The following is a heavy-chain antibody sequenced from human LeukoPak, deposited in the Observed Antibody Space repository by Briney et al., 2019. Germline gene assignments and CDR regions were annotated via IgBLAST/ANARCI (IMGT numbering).Heavy chain of an antibody. CDR1: SGSISNYY. V-gene: IGHV4-59*01. J-gene: IGHJ4*02. Sequence: SETLSLTCTVSSGSISNYYWSWFRQSPGKGLEWIGYIYYSGITNYNPSLKSRVTISVDTFKNQFSLNLNSVTDADTAVYYCARRDSSGYYSYWGQGTLVTVSS. D-gene: IGHD3-22*01. CDR2: IYYSGIT. CDR3: ARRDSSGYYSY.